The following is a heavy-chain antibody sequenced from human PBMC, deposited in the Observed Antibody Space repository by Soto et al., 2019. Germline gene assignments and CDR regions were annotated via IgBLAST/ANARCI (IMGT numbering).Heavy chain of an antibody. V-gene: IGHV3-23*01. CDR2: FSAGGRA. D-gene: IGHD4-17*01. J-gene: IGHJ4*02. CDR3: AKESMPEHYGDTLFDY. CDR1: GFSINNYA. Sequence: VQLLESGGAFVQPGGSLRLSCAASGFSINNYAVSWVRQAPGKGLXWVSTFSAGGRAYYADSVRGRFSVARDRSQNTVDLQISVLRPEDSAVYYCAKESMPEHYGDTLFDYWGQGTRVTVSS.